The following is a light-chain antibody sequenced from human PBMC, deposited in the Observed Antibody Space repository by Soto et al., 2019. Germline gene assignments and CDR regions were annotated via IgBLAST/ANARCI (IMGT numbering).Light chain of an antibody. Sequence: EVVLTQSPATLSLSPGERATLSCRASQNVRTFLDWYQQKPGQAPRLLIYGASNRATGIPARFSGSGSGTVFTLTISSLEPEDFAVYYCQQHSHWPPWSCGQGTRVEIQ. CDR2: GAS. CDR1: QNVRTF. V-gene: IGKV3-11*01. CDR3: QQHSHWPPWS. J-gene: IGKJ1*01.